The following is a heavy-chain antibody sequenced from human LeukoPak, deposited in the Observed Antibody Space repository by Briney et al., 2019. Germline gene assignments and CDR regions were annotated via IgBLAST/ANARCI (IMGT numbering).Heavy chain of an antibody. V-gene: IGHV4-34*01. J-gene: IGHJ4*02. CDR2: INHSGST. D-gene: IGHD3-22*01. CDR3: ARPKYYYDSSGYYYYIDY. CDR1: GGSFSDYF. Sequence: SETLSLTCGVYGGSFSDYFWSWVRQPPGKGLERIGEINHSGSTNYNPSLKSRVTISVDTSKNQFSLKLSSVTAADTAVYYCARPKYYYDSSGYYYYIDYWGQGTLVTVSS.